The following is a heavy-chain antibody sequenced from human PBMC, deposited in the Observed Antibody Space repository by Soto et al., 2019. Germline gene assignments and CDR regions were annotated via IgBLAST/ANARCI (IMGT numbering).Heavy chain of an antibody. V-gene: IGHV4-34*01. CDR1: GGSFSGYY. J-gene: IGHJ6*02. CDR3: AREVRGYSYGSGYYYYGMDV. CDR2: INHSGST. Sequence: SETLSLTCAVYGGSFSGYYWSWIRQPPGKGLEWIGEINHSGSTNYNPSLKSRVTISVDTSKNQFSLKLSSVTAADTAVYYCAREVRGYSYGSGYYYYGMDVWGQGTTVTVSS. D-gene: IGHD5-18*01.